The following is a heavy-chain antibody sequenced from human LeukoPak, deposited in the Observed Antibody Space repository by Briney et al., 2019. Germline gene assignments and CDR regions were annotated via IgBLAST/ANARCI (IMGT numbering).Heavy chain of an antibody. CDR3: AKEEGLYSRSPFDY. Sequence: GGSLRLSCAASGFTFSSYAMTWVRQAPGKGLGWGSAISGSGGSSYYADSVKGRFTISRDNSKNTLFLQMNSLRAEDTAVYYCAKEEGLYSRSPFDYWGQGTLVTVSS. CDR2: ISGSGGSS. V-gene: IGHV3-23*01. CDR1: GFTFSSYA. J-gene: IGHJ4*02. D-gene: IGHD6-13*01.